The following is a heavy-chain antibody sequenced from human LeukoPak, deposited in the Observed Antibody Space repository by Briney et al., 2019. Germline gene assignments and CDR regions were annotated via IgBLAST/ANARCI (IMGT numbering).Heavy chain of an antibody. J-gene: IGHJ4*02. CDR1: GFTVSSNY. CDR3: ARVGHYDFWSGYYLDY. V-gene: IGHV3-66*02. Sequence: GGSLRLSCAASGFTVSSNYMSWVRQAPGKGLEWVSVIYSGGSTYYADSVKGRFTISRDNPKNTLYLQMNSLRAEDTAVYYCARVGHYDFWSGYYLDYWGQGTLVTVSS. CDR2: IYSGGST. D-gene: IGHD3-3*01.